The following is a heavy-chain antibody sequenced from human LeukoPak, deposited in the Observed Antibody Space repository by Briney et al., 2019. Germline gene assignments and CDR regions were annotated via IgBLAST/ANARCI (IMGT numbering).Heavy chain of an antibody. D-gene: IGHD2-15*01. J-gene: IGHJ5*02. Sequence: ASVKVSCKASGGTFSSYAISWVRQAPGQGLEWMGRIIPILGIANYAQKFQGRATITADKSTSTAYMELSSLRSEDTAVYYCARAYVVAGGPFDPWGQGTLVTVSS. CDR1: GGTFSSYA. V-gene: IGHV1-69*04. CDR3: ARAYVVAGGPFDP. CDR2: IIPILGIA.